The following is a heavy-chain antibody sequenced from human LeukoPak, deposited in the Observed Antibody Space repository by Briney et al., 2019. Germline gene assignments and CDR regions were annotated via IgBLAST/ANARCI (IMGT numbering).Heavy chain of an antibody. CDR2: IYSSGST. Sequence: PSETLSLTCTVSGGSISSYYWSWIRQPPGKGLEYIGYIYSSGSTNYNPSLKSRVTISVDTSKNQFSLKLNSVTAADTAVYYCARQPDDSRSMIVDFWGQGTLVTVSS. CDR1: GGSISSYY. J-gene: IGHJ4*02. V-gene: IGHV4-59*08. D-gene: IGHD3-22*01. CDR3: ARQPDDSRSMIVDF.